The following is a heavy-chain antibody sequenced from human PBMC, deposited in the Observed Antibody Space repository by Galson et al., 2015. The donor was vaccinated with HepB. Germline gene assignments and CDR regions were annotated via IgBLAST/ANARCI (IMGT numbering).Heavy chain of an antibody. Sequence: SLRLSCAASGFTFSSYAMHWVRQAPGKGLEYVSAISSNGGSTYYANSVKGRFTISRDNSKNTLYLQMGSLRAEDMAVYYCARDPLLVGGVIVKNYWYFDLWGRGTLVTVSS. CDR3: ARDPLLVGGVIVKNYWYFDL. V-gene: IGHV3-64*01. CDR1: GFTFSSYA. D-gene: IGHD3-16*02. J-gene: IGHJ2*01. CDR2: ISSNGGST.